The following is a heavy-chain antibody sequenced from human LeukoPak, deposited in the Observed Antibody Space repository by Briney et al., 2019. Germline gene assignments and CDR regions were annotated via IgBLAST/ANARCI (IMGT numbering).Heavy chain of an antibody. D-gene: IGHD6-13*01. CDR2: IYTSGST. CDR1: GGSISSGSYY. CDR3: ARVYYSSSYDYWYFDL. J-gene: IGHJ2*01. V-gene: IGHV4-61*02. Sequence: PSQTLSLTCTVSGGSISSGSYYWSWIRQPAGKGLEWIGRIYTSGSTNYNPSLKSRVTISVDTSKNQFSLKLTSVTAADTAVYYCARVYYSSSYDYWYFDLWGRGTLVTVSS.